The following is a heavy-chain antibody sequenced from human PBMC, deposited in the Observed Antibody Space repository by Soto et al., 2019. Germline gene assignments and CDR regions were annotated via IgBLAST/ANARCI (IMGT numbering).Heavy chain of an antibody. D-gene: IGHD3-10*01. J-gene: IGHJ3*01. CDR1: EFAFSSYA. CDR3: AKTRGRYYEGFDV. V-gene: IGHV3-23*01. CDR2: ISGSGGAT. Sequence: GGSLRLSCAASEFAFSSYAMSWVRQAPGKGLEWVSAISGSGGATYYADSVKGRFTISRDNPKNTLYLQMNSLRAEDTAAYYCAKTRGRYYEGFDVWGQGTMVTVSS.